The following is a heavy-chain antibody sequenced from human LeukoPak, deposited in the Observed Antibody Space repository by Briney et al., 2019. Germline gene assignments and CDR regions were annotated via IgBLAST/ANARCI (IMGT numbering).Heavy chain of an antibody. CDR1: GFTFSSHA. CDR2: ISYDGSNK. D-gene: IGHD3-3*01. J-gene: IGHJ4*02. CDR3: AGRISTYYDFWSGYYGEYYFDY. V-gene: IGHV3-30-3*01. Sequence: GGSLRLSCAASGFTFSSHAMHWVRQAPGKGLEWVAVISYDGSNKYYADSVKGRFTISRDNSKNTLYLQMNSLRAEDTAVYYCAGRISTYYDFWSGYYGEYYFDYWGQGTLVTVSS.